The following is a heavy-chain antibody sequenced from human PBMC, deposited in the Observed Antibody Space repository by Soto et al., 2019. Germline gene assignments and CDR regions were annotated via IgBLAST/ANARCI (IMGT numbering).Heavy chain of an antibody. Sequence: SETLSLTCTVSGGSISRYYWSWIRQPPGKELEWIGYMYNTGSTVYNPSLKSRVTISVDTSNNQFSLKLSSVTAADTVVYFCALQSSGDYYGWFDPSGQGTLVTVSS. D-gene: IGHD3-22*01. V-gene: IGHV4-59*08. CDR2: MYNTGST. CDR3: ALQSSGDYYGWFDP. J-gene: IGHJ5*02. CDR1: GGSISRYY.